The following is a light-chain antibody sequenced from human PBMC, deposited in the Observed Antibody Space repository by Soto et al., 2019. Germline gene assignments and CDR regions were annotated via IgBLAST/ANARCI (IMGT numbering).Light chain of an antibody. CDR3: SSYTSSNTLVYV. Sequence: QSVLAQPASVSGSSGQSIAISCTGTSSDVGGYDYVSWYQQHPGKAPKLIIYDVSNRPSGISNRFSGSKSGNTASLTISGLQTEDEADYYCSSYTSSNTLVYVFGTGTKVTVL. V-gene: IGLV2-14*01. CDR1: SSDVGGYDY. CDR2: DVS. J-gene: IGLJ1*01.